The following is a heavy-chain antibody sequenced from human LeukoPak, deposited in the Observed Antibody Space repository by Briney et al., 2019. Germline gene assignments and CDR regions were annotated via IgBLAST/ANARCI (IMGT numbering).Heavy chain of an antibody. V-gene: IGHV1-18*04. CDR2: ISAYNGNT. CDR3: ARIPPVVVPAAPNWFDP. Sequence: ASVKVSCKASGYIFTSYGISWVRQAPGQGLEWMGWISAYNGNTNYAQKLQGRVTMTTDTSTSTAYMELRSLRSDDTAVYYCARIPPVVVPAAPNWFDPWGQGTLVTVSS. J-gene: IGHJ5*02. D-gene: IGHD2-2*01. CDR1: GYIFTSYG.